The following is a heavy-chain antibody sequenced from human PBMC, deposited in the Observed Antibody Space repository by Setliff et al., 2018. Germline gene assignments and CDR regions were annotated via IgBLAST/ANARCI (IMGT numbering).Heavy chain of an antibody. J-gene: IGHJ5*02. CDR1: GYTFTDYA. CDR2: INPDKGNT. Sequence: GASVKVSCKASGYTFTDYAIHWVRQAPGQRPEWMGWINPDKGNTKYSQKFQDGVTIIRDTSASTAYMELSSLRSEDTAVYYCARDVSPYGSGNYYVINWFDPWGQGTLVTVSS. V-gene: IGHV1-3*01. CDR3: ARDVSPYGSGNYYVINWFDP. D-gene: IGHD3-10*01.